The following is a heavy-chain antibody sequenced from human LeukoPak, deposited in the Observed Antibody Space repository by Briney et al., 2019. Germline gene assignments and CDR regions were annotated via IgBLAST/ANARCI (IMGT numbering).Heavy chain of an antibody. J-gene: IGHJ6*02. D-gene: IGHD6-25*01. CDR3: VKGAAATPLGYGMDV. CDR2: ISSNGDNT. Sequence: PGESLRLSCSASGFTFRNYAMHWVRQAPGKGLEYVSAISSNGDNTNYAESLKGRFTISRDNSKNTLYLQMSSLRAEDTAVYYCVKGAAATPLGYGMDVWGQGTTVTVSS. V-gene: IGHV3-64D*09. CDR1: GFTFRNYA.